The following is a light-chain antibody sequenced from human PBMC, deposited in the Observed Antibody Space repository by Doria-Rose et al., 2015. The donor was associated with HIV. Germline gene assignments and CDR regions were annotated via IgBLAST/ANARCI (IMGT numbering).Light chain of an antibody. Sequence: EIVLTQSSGTLSLSPGERATLSCRASQSFSSIYLAWYQQKPGQAPSLLIYDGSTRATGIPDRFSASGSGTDFTLTINRLEPEDFALYYCHQYGTSWTFGQGTKVEI. CDR3: HQYGTSWT. CDR1: QSFSSIY. J-gene: IGKJ1*01. CDR2: DGS. V-gene: IGKV3-20*01.